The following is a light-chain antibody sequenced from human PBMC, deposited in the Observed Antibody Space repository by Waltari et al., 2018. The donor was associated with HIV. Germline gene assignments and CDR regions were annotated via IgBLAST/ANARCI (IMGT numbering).Light chain of an antibody. V-gene: IGLV1-44*01. CDR1: SSNIGSKT. CDR3: AAWDVPLNGPV. J-gene: IGLJ2*01. Sequence: QSVLTQPPSASGTPGQRVTISCSGSSSNIGSKTVNWYQQFPGTAPKLLIYYNNQRPSGVTDRFSVAKSGTSASLAISGLQSEDEADYYGAAWDVPLNGPVFGGGTKLTVL. CDR2: YNN.